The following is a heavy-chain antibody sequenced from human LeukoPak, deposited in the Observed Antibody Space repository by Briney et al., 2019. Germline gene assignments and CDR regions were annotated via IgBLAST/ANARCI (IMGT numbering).Heavy chain of an antibody. J-gene: IGHJ3*02. V-gene: IGHV3-7*03. D-gene: IGHD6-19*01. CDR3: AREGLGYSSGSIAFDI. CDR2: IKQDGSEK. Sequence: GGSLRLSCAASGFTFSSYWMSWVRQAPGKGLEWVANIKQDGSEKYYVDSVKGRFTISRDNAKNSLYLQMNSLRAEDTALYYCAREGLGYSSGSIAFDIWGQGTMVTVSS. CDR1: GFTFSSYW.